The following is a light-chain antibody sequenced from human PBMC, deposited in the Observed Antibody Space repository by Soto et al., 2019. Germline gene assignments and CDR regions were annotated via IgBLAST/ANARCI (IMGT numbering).Light chain of an antibody. J-gene: IGKJ1*01. V-gene: IGKV1-5*03. CDR1: QSIGSW. CDR3: QQYIAYPWT. CDR2: KAS. Sequence: DIQMTQSPSSLSASVGDRVTITCRASQSIGSWLAWYQQKPGNAPNLLIYKASSLETGVPSRFSGSGSGTDYTLTISSLQPDDFAAYSCQQYIAYPWTFGQGTKVEIK.